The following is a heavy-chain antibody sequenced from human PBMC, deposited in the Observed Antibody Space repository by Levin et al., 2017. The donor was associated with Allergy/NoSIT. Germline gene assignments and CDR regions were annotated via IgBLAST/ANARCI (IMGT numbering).Heavy chain of an antibody. Sequence: GGSLRLSCAASGFTFSNAWMSWVRQAPGKGLEWVGRIKSKTDGGTTDYAAPVKGRFTISRDDSKNTLYLQMNSLKTEDTAVYYCTTARLYDYGDFPGPPYYYYYMDVWGKETTVTVSS. V-gene: IGHV3-15*01. CDR3: TTARLYDYGDFPGPPYYYYYMDV. CDR1: GFTFSNAW. CDR2: IKSKTDGGTT. D-gene: IGHD4-17*01. J-gene: IGHJ6*03.